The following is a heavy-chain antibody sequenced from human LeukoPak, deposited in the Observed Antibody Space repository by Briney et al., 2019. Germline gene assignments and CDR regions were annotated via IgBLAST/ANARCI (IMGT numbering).Heavy chain of an antibody. CDR2: ITSSSSTI. V-gene: IGHV3-48*02. CDR1: GFTSSSYS. J-gene: IGHJ4*02. CDR3: ARGATPDY. Sequence: PGGSLRLSCAASGFTSSSYSMNWVRQAPGKGLQWVSYITSSSSTIYYADSVKGRFTISRDNAKNSLYLQTNSLRDEDTAVYYCARGATPDYWGQGTLVTVSS.